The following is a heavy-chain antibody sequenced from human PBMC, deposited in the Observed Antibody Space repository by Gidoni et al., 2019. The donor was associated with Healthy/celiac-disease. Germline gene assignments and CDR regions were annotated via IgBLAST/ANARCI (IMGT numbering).Heavy chain of an antibody. Sequence: QVQLVQSGAAVKKPGASVKVSCKASGYTFTSDYMHWVRQAPGQGLEWMGIINPSGGRPSYAQKFQGRVTMTRDTSTSTVYMELSSLRSEDTAVYYCARVIGVYYYYYGMDVLGQGTTVTVSS. CDR1: GYTFTSDY. J-gene: IGHJ6*02. CDR3: ARVIGVYYYYYGMDV. CDR2: INPSGGRP. V-gene: IGHV1-46*01.